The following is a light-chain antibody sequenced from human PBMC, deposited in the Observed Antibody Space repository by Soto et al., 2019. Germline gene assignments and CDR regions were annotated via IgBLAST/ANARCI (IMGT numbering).Light chain of an antibody. V-gene: IGKV3-20*01. CDR2: GAS. J-gene: IGKJ5*01. CDR3: QQYGSSPPYT. CDR1: QSVSSSY. Sequence: EIVLTQSPATLSSFPGDRVTLSCRASQSVSSSYLAWYQQKPGQAPRLLIYGASSRATGIPDRFSGSGSGTNFTLTISRLEPEDFAVYYCQQYGSSPPYTFGQGTRLEIK.